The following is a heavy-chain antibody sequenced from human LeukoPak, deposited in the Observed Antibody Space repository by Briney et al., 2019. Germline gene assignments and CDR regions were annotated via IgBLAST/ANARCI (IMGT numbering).Heavy chain of an antibody. Sequence: PSETLSLTCTVSGGSISSYYWSWIRQPAGKGLEWIGRIYTSGSTNYNPSLKSRVTISVDTSKNKFSLKLNSVTAADTAVYYCARPNLTGGYWYFDLWGRGALVTVSS. J-gene: IGHJ2*01. CDR2: IYTSGST. CDR1: GGSISSYY. V-gene: IGHV4-4*07. CDR3: ARPNLTGGYWYFDL. D-gene: IGHD7-27*01.